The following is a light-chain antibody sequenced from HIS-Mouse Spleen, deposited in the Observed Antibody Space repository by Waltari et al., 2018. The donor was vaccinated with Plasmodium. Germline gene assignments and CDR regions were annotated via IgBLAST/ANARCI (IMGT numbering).Light chain of an antibody. CDR2: EDS. CDR1: ALPKHS. Sequence: SYELTQPPSVSVSPGQTARITCSGNALPKHSSYWYQQKSGQAPVLFIYEDSKRPSGIPERFSGSSSGTMATLTISGAQVEDEADYYCYSTDSSGNHRVFGGGTKLTVL. V-gene: IGLV3-10*01. J-gene: IGLJ3*02. CDR3: YSTDSSGNHRV.